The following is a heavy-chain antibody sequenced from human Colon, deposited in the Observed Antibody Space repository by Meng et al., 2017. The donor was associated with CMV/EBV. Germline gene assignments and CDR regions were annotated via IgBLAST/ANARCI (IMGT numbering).Heavy chain of an antibody. CDR1: AYTFTDYY. CDR3: ARDWLGFKVWFGP. Sequence: CEASAYTFTDYYMHWVRQAPGQGLEWMGWINPNSGGTTYAQKFAGRVTMTRDTSISTAYMEMRRLTSDDTAVYYCARDWLGFKVWFGPWGQGTLVTVSS. J-gene: IGHJ5*02. D-gene: IGHD3-3*01. V-gene: IGHV1-2*02. CDR2: INPNSGGT.